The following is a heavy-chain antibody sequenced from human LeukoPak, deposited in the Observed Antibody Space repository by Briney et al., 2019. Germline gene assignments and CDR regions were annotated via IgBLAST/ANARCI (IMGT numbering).Heavy chain of an antibody. CDR2: VTPSGDPT. Sequence: GGTLRLSCAGSGFTFSTYGMNWVRQAPGKGLEWVSGVTPSGDPTYYADSVKGRFIISRDNSKNTMYLQMNSLRAEDTALYYCARDPGSSYDYWGQGALVTVSS. V-gene: IGHV3-23*01. D-gene: IGHD6-13*01. CDR1: GFTFSTYG. J-gene: IGHJ4*02. CDR3: ARDPGSSYDY.